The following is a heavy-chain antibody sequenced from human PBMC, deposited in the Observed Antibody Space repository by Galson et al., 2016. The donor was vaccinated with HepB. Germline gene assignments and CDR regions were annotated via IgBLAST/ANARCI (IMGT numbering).Heavy chain of an antibody. V-gene: IGHV3-30*18. CDR2: ISHDGINA. CDR3: AKDAAVTLPCVYFEF. D-gene: IGHD4-17*01. CDR1: GFIFNSHT. Sequence: SLRLSCAASGFIFNSHTMHWVRQETPGKGLEWVASISHDGINAKYADSVRGRFTISRDNSKNSVYLQMSSLRAEDTAIYYCAKDAAVTLPCVYFEFWGQGTLVTVSS. J-gene: IGHJ4*02.